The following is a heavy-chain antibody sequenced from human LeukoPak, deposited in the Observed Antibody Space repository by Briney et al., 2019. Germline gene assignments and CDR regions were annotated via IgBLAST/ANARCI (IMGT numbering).Heavy chain of an antibody. CDR1: GYSIGSGYY. CDR2: IYHSGNT. Sequence: SETLSLTCTVSGYSIGSGYYWGWIRQASGKGLEWIGNIYHSGNTYYNPSLKSRVTVSMDTSKNQFSLKVNSVTAADTAFYYCARAYSSSWYWNWFDPWGQGTLVTVSS. V-gene: IGHV4-38-2*02. D-gene: IGHD6-13*01. CDR3: ARAYSSSWYWNWFDP. J-gene: IGHJ5*02.